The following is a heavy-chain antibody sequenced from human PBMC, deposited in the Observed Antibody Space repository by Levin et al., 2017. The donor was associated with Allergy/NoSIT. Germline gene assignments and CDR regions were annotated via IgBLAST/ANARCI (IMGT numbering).Heavy chain of an antibody. V-gene: IGHV4-31*03. CDR3: ARDECAWLGECYGMDV. Sequence: PSETLSLTCTVSGDSISGGTFYWSWIRQRPGKGLEWIGFIHHSGSAYYNPSLKSRLTMSLDTSKSQFSLRVTSVTAADTAVYYCARDECAWLGECYGMDVWGQGTMVIVSS. CDR2: IHHSGSA. CDR1: GDSISGGTFY. J-gene: IGHJ6*02. D-gene: IGHD3-10*01.